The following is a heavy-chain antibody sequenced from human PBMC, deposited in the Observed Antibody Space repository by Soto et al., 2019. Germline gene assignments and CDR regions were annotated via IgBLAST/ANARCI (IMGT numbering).Heavy chain of an antibody. CDR2: INHSGST. J-gene: IGHJ6*03. D-gene: IGHD3-10*01. Sequence: SETLSLTCAVYGGSFSGYYWSWIRQPPGKGLEWIGEINHSGSTNYNPSLKSRVIISVDTSKNQFSLKLSSVTAADTAVYYCARGGGSGSYYNYYYYYYMDVWGKGTTVTVSS. CDR1: GGSFSGYY. V-gene: IGHV4-34*01. CDR3: ARGGGSGSYYNYYYYYYMDV.